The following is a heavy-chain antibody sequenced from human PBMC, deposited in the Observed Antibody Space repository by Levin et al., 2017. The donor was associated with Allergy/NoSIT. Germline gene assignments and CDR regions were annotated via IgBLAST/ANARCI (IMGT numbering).Heavy chain of an antibody. Sequence: GESLKISCKASGYTFTSYGISWVRQAPGQGLEWMGWISAYNGNTNYAQKLQGRVTMTTDTSTSTAYMELRSLRSDDTAVYYCARGFKGDSSGSPNYWGQGTLVTVSS. D-gene: IGHD3-22*01. V-gene: IGHV1-18*01. J-gene: IGHJ4*02. CDR1: GYTFTSYG. CDR2: ISAYNGNT. CDR3: ARGFKGDSSGSPNY.